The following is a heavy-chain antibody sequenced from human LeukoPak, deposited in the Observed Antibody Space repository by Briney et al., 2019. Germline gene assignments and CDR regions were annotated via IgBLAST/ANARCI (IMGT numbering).Heavy chain of an antibody. D-gene: IGHD3-9*01. CDR1: GYTFTGYY. J-gene: IGHJ4*02. V-gene: IGHV1-2*02. Sequence: ASVRVSCKASGYTFTGYYIHWVRQAPGQGLEWMGWINPNSGGTNYAQKFQGRVTMTRDTSISTAYMELSRLRSDDTAVYYCARDEMGTGGNGDILTGYYSWGQGTLVTVSS. CDR3: ARDEMGTGGNGDILTGYYS. CDR2: INPNSGGT.